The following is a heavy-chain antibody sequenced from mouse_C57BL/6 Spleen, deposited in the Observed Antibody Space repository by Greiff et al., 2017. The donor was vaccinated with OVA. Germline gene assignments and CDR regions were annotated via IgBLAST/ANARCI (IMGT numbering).Heavy chain of an antibody. J-gene: IGHJ1*03. V-gene: IGHV14-4*01. D-gene: IGHD1-1*01. CDR1: GFNIKDDY. Sequence: EVQLQESGAELVRPGASVKLSCTASGFNIKDDYMHWVKQRPEQGLEWIGWIDPENGDTEYASKFQGKATITADTSSNTAYLQLSSLTSEDTAVYYCTGDGSSVWGTGTTVTVSS. CDR2: IDPENGDT. CDR3: TGDGSSV.